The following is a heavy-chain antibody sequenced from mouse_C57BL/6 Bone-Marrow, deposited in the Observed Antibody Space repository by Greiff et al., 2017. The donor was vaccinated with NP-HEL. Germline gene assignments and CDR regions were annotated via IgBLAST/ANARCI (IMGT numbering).Heavy chain of an antibody. CDR3: ARYYYGSRGWYFDV. CDR1: GYTFTSYW. D-gene: IGHD1-1*01. V-gene: IGHV1-72*01. CDR2: IDPNSGGT. Sequence: QVQLQQPGADLVKPGASVKLSCKASGYTFTSYWMHWVKQRPGRGLEWIGRIDPNSGGTKFNEKFKTKATLTVDKPSSTAYMQIISLTSEDSAVYYCARYYYGSRGWYFDVWGTGTTVTVSS. J-gene: IGHJ1*03.